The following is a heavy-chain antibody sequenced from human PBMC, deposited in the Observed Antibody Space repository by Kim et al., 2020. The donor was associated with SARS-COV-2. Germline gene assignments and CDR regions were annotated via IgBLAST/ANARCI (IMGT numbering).Heavy chain of an antibody. CDR1: GFTFSTYD. CDR2: ISGSGESK. J-gene: IGHJ4*02. Sequence: GGSLRLSCAASGFTFSTYDMTWVRQVPGKGLEWVSHISGSGESKYYADSVKGRFTISRDNSKNTLYLQMNSLRVEDTAVYYCARVIVAGGQDYFDYWGQGAL. D-gene: IGHD6-13*01. CDR3: ARVIVAGGQDYFDY. V-gene: IGHV3-23*01.